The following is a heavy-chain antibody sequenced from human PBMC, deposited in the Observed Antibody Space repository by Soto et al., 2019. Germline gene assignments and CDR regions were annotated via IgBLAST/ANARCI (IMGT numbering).Heavy chain of an antibody. D-gene: IGHD3-10*01. CDR2: ISASNGNT. J-gene: IGHJ4*02. Sequence: QVQLVQSGAEVKKPGASVQVSCKASGYTFIIYGINWVRQAPGQGLEWMGWISASNGNTKYAQNLQGRVTMTTDTSTRTAYRGLSSLRSDDTAVYYCARDLDGSGSYFTDYWGQGTLVTVSS. CDR3: ARDLDGSGSYFTDY. CDR1: GYTFIIYG. V-gene: IGHV1-18*01.